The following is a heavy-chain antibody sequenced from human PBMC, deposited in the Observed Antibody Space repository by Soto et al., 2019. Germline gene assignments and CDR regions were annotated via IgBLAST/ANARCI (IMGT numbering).Heavy chain of an antibody. CDR1: GFTFSTYW. CDR2: IKTDGTYA. CDR3: AAGGSGYYAN. V-gene: IGHV3-74*01. Sequence: EVQLVESGGDLVQPGGSLRLSCAASGFTFSTYWMHWVRQAPGKGLLWVSRIKTDGTYATYADSVKGRFPISRDNAKNTLYLQMNSLRVEDAAVYYCAAGGSGYYANWGQGTLVTVSS. D-gene: IGHD3-22*01. J-gene: IGHJ4*02.